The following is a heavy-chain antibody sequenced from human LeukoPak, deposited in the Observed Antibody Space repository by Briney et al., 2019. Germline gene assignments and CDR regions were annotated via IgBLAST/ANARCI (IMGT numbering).Heavy chain of an antibody. Sequence: KPSETLSLTCTVSGGSISSYYWSWIRQPPGKGLEWIGYIYYSGSTNYNPSLKSRVTISVDTSKNQFSLKLSSVTAADTAVYYCARRTVAGTVHAFDIWGQGTMVTVSS. CDR3: ARRTVAGTVHAFDI. CDR2: IYYSGST. D-gene: IGHD6-19*01. CDR1: GGSISSYY. V-gene: IGHV4-59*08. J-gene: IGHJ3*02.